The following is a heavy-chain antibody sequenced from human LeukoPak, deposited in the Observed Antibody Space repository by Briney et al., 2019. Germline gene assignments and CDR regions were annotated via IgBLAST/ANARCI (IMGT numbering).Heavy chain of an antibody. J-gene: IGHJ4*02. D-gene: IGHD2-2*01. CDR2: IIPILGIA. CDR1: GGTFSSYA. Sequence: SVKVSCKASGGTFSSYAISWVRQAPGQGLEWMGRIIPILGIANYAQKFQGRVTITADKSTSTAYMELSSLRSEDTAVYYCAREAKYEAVPAASYYFDYWGQGTLVTVSS. CDR3: AREAKYEAVPAASYYFDY. V-gene: IGHV1-69*04.